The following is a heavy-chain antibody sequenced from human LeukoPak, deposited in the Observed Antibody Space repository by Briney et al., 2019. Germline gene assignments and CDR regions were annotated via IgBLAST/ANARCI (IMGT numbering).Heavy chain of an antibody. J-gene: IGHJ6*02. CDR2: ISSNGGST. CDR1: GFTFSSYA. Sequence: PGGSLRLSCAASGFTFSSYAMHWVRQAPGKGLEYVSAISSNGGSTYFANSVKGRFIISRDNSKNTLYLQMGSLRAEDMAVYYCAGPYGNYNYYYYGMDVWGQGTTVTVSS. CDR3: AGPYGNYNYYYYGMDV. V-gene: IGHV3-64*01. D-gene: IGHD4-11*01.